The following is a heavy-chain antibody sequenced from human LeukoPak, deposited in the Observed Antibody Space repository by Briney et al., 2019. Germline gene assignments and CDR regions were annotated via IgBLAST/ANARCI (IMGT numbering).Heavy chain of an antibody. CDR2: INHSGST. J-gene: IGHJ4*02. Sequence: SETLSLTCAVYGGSFSGYYWSWIRQPPGKGLEWIGEINHSGSTNYNPSLKSRVTISVDTSKNQFSLKLSSVTAADTAVYYCARRPYSSSWYGSQGYLDYWGQGTLVTVSS. V-gene: IGHV4-34*01. CDR3: ARRPYSSSWYGSQGYLDY. CDR1: GGSFSGYY. D-gene: IGHD6-13*01.